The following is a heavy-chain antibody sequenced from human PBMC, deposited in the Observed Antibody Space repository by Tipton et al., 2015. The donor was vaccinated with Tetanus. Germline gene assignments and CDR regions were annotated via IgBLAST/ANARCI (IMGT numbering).Heavy chain of an antibody. CDR3: VSGSALDY. CDR1: GFSFSNYK. V-gene: IGHV3-21*01. J-gene: IGHJ4*02. CDR2: ISSTSRYI. Sequence: SLRLSCEVSGFSFSNYKMNWARQGPGTGLEWVSSISSTSRYINYADSVKGRFTISRDNAKNSLFLEMNSLRADDTAVYYCVSGSALDYWGQGTLIIVSA. D-gene: IGHD6-25*01.